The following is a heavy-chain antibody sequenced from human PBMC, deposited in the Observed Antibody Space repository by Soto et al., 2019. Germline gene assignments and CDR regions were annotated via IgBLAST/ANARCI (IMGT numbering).Heavy chain of an antibody. CDR3: ARDQDSGSITGTNY. D-gene: IGHD1-7*01. CDR1: GFTFSSYE. CDR2: ISSSGSTI. J-gene: IGHJ4*02. Sequence: HPGGSLRLSCAASGFTFSSYEMNWVRQAPGKGLEWVSYISSSGSTIYYADSVKGRFTISRDNAKNSLYLQMNSLRAEDTAVYYCARDQDSGSITGTNYRGQGTLVTVSS. V-gene: IGHV3-48*03.